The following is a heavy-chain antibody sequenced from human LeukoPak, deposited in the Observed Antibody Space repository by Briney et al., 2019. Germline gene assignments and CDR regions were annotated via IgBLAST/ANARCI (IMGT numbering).Heavy chain of an antibody. CDR1: GYSVSSGYY. V-gene: IGHV4-38-2*02. Sequence: SETLSLTCTVSGYSVSSGYYWGWIRQPPGKGLEWIGSIYHSGSTDYHASLKSRVTISVDTSKNQFSLKLSSVAAADTAVYYCARVGYCTHGVCYSENWFDPWGQGTLVTVSS. J-gene: IGHJ5*02. D-gene: IGHD2-8*01. CDR2: IYHSGST. CDR3: ARVGYCTHGVCYSENWFDP.